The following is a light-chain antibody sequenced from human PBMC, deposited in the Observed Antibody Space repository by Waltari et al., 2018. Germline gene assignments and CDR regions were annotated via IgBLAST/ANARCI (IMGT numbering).Light chain of an antibody. CDR2: AAS. CDR3: QQFNSYPRT. CDR1: QDIYTY. V-gene: IGKV1-9*01. J-gene: IGKJ1*01. Sequence: IQLTQSPSALSASVGDRVTITCRATQDIYTYLAWYQPEPGKAPKLLIYAASTLQIGVPSRFSGSGSGTDFTLTISSLQPEDFATYYCQQFNSYPRTFGQGTKVEIK.